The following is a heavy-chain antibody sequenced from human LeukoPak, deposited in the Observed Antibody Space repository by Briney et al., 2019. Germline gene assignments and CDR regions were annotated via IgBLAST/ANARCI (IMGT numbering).Heavy chain of an antibody. CDR2: IYYSGST. Sequence: PSETLSLTCTIFGSSISDNSYWGWIRQPPGKGLGWIGYIYYSGSTNYNPSLKSRVTISVDTSKNQFSLKLSSVTAADTAVYYCARGITPYDFWSGYYGLNWFDPWGQGTLVTVSS. CDR1: GSSISDNSY. CDR3: ARGITPYDFWSGYYGLNWFDP. D-gene: IGHD3-3*01. J-gene: IGHJ5*02. V-gene: IGHV4-59*01.